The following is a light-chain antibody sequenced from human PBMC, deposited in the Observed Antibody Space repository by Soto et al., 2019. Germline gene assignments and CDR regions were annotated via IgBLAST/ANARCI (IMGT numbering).Light chain of an antibody. CDR1: QSIGSR. J-gene: IGKJ1*01. Sequence: DIQMTQSPSALSASVGDTVTLTCRASQSIGSRLAWYQQKPGRPPKLLIYRASSSQSGVPSRFSGSGSGTEFTLTIRSLQPDDFATYYCQQYNIFGTFGQGTKVDIK. CDR2: RAS. CDR3: QQYNIFGT. V-gene: IGKV1-5*03.